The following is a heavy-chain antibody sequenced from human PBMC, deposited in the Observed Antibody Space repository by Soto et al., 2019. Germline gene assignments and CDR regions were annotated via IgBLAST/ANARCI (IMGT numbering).Heavy chain of an antibody. J-gene: IGHJ4*02. D-gene: IGHD3-22*01. CDR2: IYYSGST. CDR3: AREGSSGLLVY. Sequence: PSETLSLTCTVSGGSISSGDYYWSWIRQPPGKGLEWIGYIYYSGSTYYNPSLKSRVTISVDTSKNQFSLKLSSVTAADTAVYYCAREGSSGLLVYWGQGTLVTVSS. V-gene: IGHV4-30-4*01. CDR1: GGSISSGDYY.